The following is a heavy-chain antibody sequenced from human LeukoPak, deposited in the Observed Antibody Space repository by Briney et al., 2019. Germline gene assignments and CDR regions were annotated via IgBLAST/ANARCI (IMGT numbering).Heavy chain of an antibody. Sequence: ASVKVSCKTSGYSFTAYFMHWVRLAPGQGLEWMGWIDPNSGGTNYAQKFQGRVTMTRDTSISTAYMELSSLMSDDTAIYYCARGGGALQHWGQGTLVTVSS. D-gene: IGHD2-15*01. J-gene: IGHJ1*01. CDR3: ARGGGALQH. CDR2: IDPNSGGT. CDR1: GYSFTAYF. V-gene: IGHV1-2*02.